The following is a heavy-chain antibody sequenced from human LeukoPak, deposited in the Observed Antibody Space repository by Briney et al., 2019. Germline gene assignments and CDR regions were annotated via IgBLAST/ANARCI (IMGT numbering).Heavy chain of an antibody. CDR2: IYHSGST. CDR3: AHVEMATMGAFDI. Sequence: SGTLSLTCAVSGGSISSSNWWSWVRQPPGKGLEWIGEIYHSGSTNYNPSLKSRVTISVDTSKNQFSLKLSSVTAADTAVYYCAHVEMATMGAFDIWGQGTMVTVSS. V-gene: IGHV4-4*02. D-gene: IGHD5-24*01. CDR1: GGSISSSNW. J-gene: IGHJ3*02.